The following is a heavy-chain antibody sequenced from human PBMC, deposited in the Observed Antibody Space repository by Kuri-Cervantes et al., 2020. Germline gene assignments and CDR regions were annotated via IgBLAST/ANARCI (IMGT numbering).Heavy chain of an antibody. Sequence: SETLSLTCTVSGGAFSIYFWSWIRQPAGKGLEWIGRVYTSGSTYYNPSLKSRVTISVDTSKNQFSLKLSSVTAADTAVYYCARTSGYYVYWGQGTLVTVSS. D-gene: IGHD3-22*01. CDR2: VYTSGST. CDR1: GGAFSIYF. CDR3: ARTSGYYVY. J-gene: IGHJ4*02. V-gene: IGHV4-4*07.